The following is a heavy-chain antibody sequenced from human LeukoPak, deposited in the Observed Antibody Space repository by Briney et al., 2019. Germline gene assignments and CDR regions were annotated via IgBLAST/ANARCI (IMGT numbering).Heavy chain of an antibody. CDR2: INPSGGST. CDR1: GYTFTSHY. J-gene: IGHJ4*02. CDR3: ARVALTNYYDSSGYENYFDY. D-gene: IGHD3-22*01. V-gene: IGHV1-46*01. Sequence: VASVTVSCKASGYTFTSHYMHWVRQAPGQGLEWMGIINPSGGSTSYAQKFQGRVTMTRDTSTSTVYMELSSLRSEDTAVYYCARVALTNYYDSSGYENYFDYWGQGTLVTVSS.